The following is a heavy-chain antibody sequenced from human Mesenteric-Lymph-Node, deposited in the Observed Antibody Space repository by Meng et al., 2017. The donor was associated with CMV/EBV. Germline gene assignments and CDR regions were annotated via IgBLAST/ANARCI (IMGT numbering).Heavy chain of an antibody. Sequence: SETLSLTCIVSGGSISSGGYYWGWVRQPPGKGLEWIGEINHSGSTDYNPSLKSRVTISVDTSKNQFSLKLSSVTAADTAVYYCATRAEGPGRGPADYWGQGTLVTVSS. D-gene: IGHD1-26*01. V-gene: IGHV4-39*07. J-gene: IGHJ4*02. CDR1: GGSISSGGYY. CDR3: ATRAEGPGRGPADY. CDR2: INHSGST.